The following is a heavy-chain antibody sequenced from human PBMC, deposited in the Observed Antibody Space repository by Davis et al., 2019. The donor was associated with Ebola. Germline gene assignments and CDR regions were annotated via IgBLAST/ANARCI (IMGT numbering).Heavy chain of an antibody. CDR1: GDSVSISSGG. D-gene: IGHD1-26*01. J-gene: IGHJ6*02. V-gene: IGHV6-1*01. Sequence: HSQTLSLTCAVSGDSVSISSGGYNWIRQSPSRGLEWLGRTYYSSKWFNDYAVSVKSRITINPDTSKNQFSLQLSSVTPEDTAVYYCVRGWGRTGMGVWGQGTTVIVSS. CDR2: TYYSSKWFN. CDR3: VRGWGRTGMGV.